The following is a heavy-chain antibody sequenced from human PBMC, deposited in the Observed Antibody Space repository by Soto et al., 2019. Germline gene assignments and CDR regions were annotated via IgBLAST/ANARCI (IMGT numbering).Heavy chain of an antibody. D-gene: IGHD2-15*01. V-gene: IGHV4-59*07. J-gene: IGHJ3*01. CDR1: GGSITPYY. CDR2: VSYSGNT. CDR3: ARQQYTVVTAFDV. Sequence: QVQLQESGPGLVKPSDTLSLTCSVSGGSITPYYWSWIRQPPGEGLEWIGYVSYSGNTDYIPSLKSRVSISVDTSKNEFSLKLNSLTAADAAIYFCARQQYTVVTAFDVWGQGTMVAVSS.